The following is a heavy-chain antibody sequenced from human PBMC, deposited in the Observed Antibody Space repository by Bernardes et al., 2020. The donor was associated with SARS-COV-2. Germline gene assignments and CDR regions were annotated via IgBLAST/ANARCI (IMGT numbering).Heavy chain of an antibody. D-gene: IGHD3-3*01. CDR1: GFTFSSYA. J-gene: IGHJ4*02. V-gene: IGHV3-23*01. CDR3: AKDPFYDFWSGYYFDY. CDR2: ISGSGGST. Sequence: GALRLSCAASGFTFSSYAMSWVRQAPGKGLEWVSAISGSGGSTYYADSVKGRFTISRDNSKNTLYLQMNSLRAEDTAVYYCAKDPFYDFWSGYYFDYWGQGTLVTVSS.